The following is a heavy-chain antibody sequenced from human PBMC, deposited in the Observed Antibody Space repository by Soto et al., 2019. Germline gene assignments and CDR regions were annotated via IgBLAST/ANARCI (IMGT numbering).Heavy chain of an antibody. J-gene: IGHJ5*02. CDR2: ISYDGSNK. CDR1: GFTFSSYG. CDR3: AKNIAAAGNNWFDP. D-gene: IGHD6-13*01. Sequence: PGGSLRLSCAASGFTFSSYGMHWVRQAPGKGLEWVAVISYDGSNKYYADSVKGRFTISRDNSKNTLYLQMNSLRAEDTAVYYCAKNIAAAGNNWFDPWGQGTLVTVSS. V-gene: IGHV3-30*18.